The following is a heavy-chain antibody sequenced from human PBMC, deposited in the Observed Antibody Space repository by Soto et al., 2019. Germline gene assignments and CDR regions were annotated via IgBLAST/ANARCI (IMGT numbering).Heavy chain of an antibody. CDR1: GGSISNSNHY. CDR2: IYYNGHT. V-gene: IGHV4-39*01. J-gene: IGHJ6*02. D-gene: IGHD3-10*01. CDR3: ARGAYGPIKNFDYDYGMDV. Sequence: QLQLQESGPGLVKPSETLSLTCTVSGGSISNSNHYWGWIRQPPGKGLDWIGSIYYNGHTFYNSSLKSRVTLSVDTSMNQFSLQLSSVTAADTALYVCARGAYGPIKNFDYDYGMDVWGQGTTVTVAS.